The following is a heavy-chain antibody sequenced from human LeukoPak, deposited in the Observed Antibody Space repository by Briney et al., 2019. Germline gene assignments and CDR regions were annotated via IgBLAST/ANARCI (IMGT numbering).Heavy chain of an antibody. J-gene: IGHJ4*02. CDR3: ARGQWLYYFDY. Sequence: SETLSLTCTVSGGSISSYYWSWIRQPTGKGLEWIGYIYYSGSTNYNPSLKSRVTISVDTSKNQFSLKLSSVTAEDTAVYYCARGQWLYYFDYWGQGTLVTVSS. D-gene: IGHD6-19*01. CDR1: GGSISSYY. CDR2: IYYSGST. V-gene: IGHV4-59*01.